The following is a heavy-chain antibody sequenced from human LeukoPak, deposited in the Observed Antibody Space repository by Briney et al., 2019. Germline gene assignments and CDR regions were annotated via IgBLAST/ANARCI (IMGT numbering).Heavy chain of an antibody. CDR1: GFSFSSYG. D-gene: IGHD1-1*01. V-gene: IGHV3-30*18. CDR2: ISYDGSNK. CDR3: AKWKGMEIDY. J-gene: IGHJ4*02. Sequence: PGRSLRLSCAASGFSFSSYGMHWVRQAPGKGLEWVAVISYDGSNKYYADSVKGRFTISRDNSKNTLYLQMNSLRAEDTAVYYCAKWKGMEIDYWGQGTLVTVSS.